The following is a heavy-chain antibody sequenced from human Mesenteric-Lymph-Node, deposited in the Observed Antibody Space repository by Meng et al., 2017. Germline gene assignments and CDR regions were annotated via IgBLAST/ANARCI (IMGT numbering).Heavy chain of an antibody. Sequence: SETLSLTCTVSGYSISSGYYWGWIRQPPGKGLEWIGSIYHSGSTYYNPSLKSRVTISVDTSKNQFSLKLSSVTAADTAVYYCASDGYSYGYGAFDIWGQGTMVTVSS. J-gene: IGHJ3*02. CDR2: IYHSGST. CDR3: ASDGYSYGYGAFDI. CDR1: GYSISSGYY. D-gene: IGHD5-18*01. V-gene: IGHV4-38-2*02.